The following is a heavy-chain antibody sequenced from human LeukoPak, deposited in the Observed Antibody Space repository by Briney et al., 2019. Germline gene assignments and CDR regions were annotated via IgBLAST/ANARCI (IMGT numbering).Heavy chain of an antibody. J-gene: IGHJ6*02. V-gene: IGHV3-15*01. CDR1: GFTFSSYA. Sequence: PGGSLRLSCAASGFTFSSYAMSWVRQAPGKGLEWVGRIKSKTDGGTTDYAAPVKGRFTISRDDSKNTLYLQMNSLKTEDTAVYYCTTKYYDFWSGYYYYYYGMDVWGQGTTVTVSS. CDR3: TTKYYDFWSGYYYYYYGMDV. CDR2: IKSKTDGGTT. D-gene: IGHD3-3*01.